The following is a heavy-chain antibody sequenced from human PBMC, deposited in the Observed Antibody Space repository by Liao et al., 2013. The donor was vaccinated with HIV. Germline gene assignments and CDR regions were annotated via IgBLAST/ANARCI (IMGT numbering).Heavy chain of an antibody. Sequence: QVRLQESGPGLVKPSQTLSLTCTVSGDLIRRDNYYWTWIRQPAGKGLEWIGHIYTGMSTTGTTNYNPSLKSRVTISVDTSKNQFSLKLSSVTAADTAVYYCARATYYYDSSGYYFGYYFDYWGQGTLVTVSS. D-gene: IGHD3-22*01. CDR3: ARATYYYDSSGYYFGYYFDY. J-gene: IGHJ4*02. CDR2: IYTGMSTTGTT. CDR1: GDLIRRDNYY. V-gene: IGHV4-61*02.